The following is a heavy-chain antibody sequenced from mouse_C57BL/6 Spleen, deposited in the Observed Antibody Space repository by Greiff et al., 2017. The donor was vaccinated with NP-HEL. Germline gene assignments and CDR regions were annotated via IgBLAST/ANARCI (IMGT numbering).Heavy chain of an antibody. Sequence: QVQLQQPGAELVKPGASVTMSCKASGYTFTSYWITWVKQRPGQGLQWIGDIYPGSGSTNYNEKFKSKATLTVDTSSSTDYMQLSSLTSEDSAVYYCARHDSNYVSDYWGQGTTLTVSS. V-gene: IGHV1-55*01. CDR2: IYPGSGST. CDR3: ARHDSNYVSDY. J-gene: IGHJ2*01. D-gene: IGHD2-5*01. CDR1: GYTFTSYW.